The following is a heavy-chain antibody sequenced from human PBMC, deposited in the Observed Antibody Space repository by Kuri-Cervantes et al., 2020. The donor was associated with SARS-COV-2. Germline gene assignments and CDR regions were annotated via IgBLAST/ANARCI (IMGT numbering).Heavy chain of an antibody. CDR3: ARGRPYYYDSSGYQYNWFDP. D-gene: IGHD3-22*01. CDR2: IIPIFGTA. CDR1: GGTFSGYA. V-gene: IGHV1-69*06. Sequence: SVKVSCKASGGTFSGYAISWVRQAPGQGLEWMGGIIPIFGTANYAQKFQGRVTITADKSTSTAYMELSSLRSEDTAVYYYARGRPYYYDSSGYQYNWFDPWGQGTLVTVSS. J-gene: IGHJ5*02.